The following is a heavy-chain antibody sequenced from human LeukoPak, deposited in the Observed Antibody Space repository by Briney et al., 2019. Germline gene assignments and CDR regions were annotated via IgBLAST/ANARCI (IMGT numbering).Heavy chain of an antibody. J-gene: IGHJ4*02. D-gene: IGHD6-6*01. CDR1: GFTFDDYA. CDR3: AKELGYSSSSRGGGGLDY. V-gene: IGHV3-9*01. Sequence: PGGSLRLSCAASGFTFDDYAMHWVRQAPGKGLEWVSGISWNSGSIGYADSVKGRFTISRDNAKNSLYLQMNSLRAEDTALYYCAKELGYSSSSRGGGGLDYWGQGTLVTVSS. CDR2: ISWNSGSI.